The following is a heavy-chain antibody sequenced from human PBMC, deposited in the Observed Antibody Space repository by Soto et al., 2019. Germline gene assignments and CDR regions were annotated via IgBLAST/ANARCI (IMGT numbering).Heavy chain of an antibody. V-gene: IGHV3-21*01. CDR3: AREKRHNSLGGRFGMDV. D-gene: IGHD1-1*01. Sequence: GGSLRLSCAVSGFIFSDFTMNWVRQAPGKGLEWVASIGSSGGNSFYADSVKGRYIISRDNAKTSLDLQINSLRAEDTAVYYCAREKRHNSLGGRFGMDVWGQGTTVTVSS. CDR1: GFIFSDFT. J-gene: IGHJ6*02. CDR2: IGSSGGNS.